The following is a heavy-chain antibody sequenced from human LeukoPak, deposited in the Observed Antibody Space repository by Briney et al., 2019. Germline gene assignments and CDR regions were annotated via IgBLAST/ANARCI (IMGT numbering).Heavy chain of an antibody. J-gene: IGHJ4*02. CDR3: ARGYWGFGWRESGQWDY. V-gene: IGHV3-21*01. CDR1: GFTFSSYS. CDR2: ISSSSSYI. Sequence: PGGSLRLSCAASGFTFSSYSMNWVRQAPGKGLEWVSSISSSSSYIYYADSVKGRFTISRDNAKNSLYLQMNSLRAEDTAVYYCARGYWGFGWRESGQWDYWGQGTLVTVSS. D-gene: IGHD7-27*01.